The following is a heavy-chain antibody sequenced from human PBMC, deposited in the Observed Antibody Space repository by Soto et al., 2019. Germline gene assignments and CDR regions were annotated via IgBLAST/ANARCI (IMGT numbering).Heavy chain of an antibody. D-gene: IGHD3-16*01. V-gene: IGHV3-30-3*01. CDR1: GFTFSSYA. J-gene: IGHJ4*02. Sequence: QVQLVESGGGVVQPGRSLRLSCAASGFTFSSYAMHWVRQAPGKGLEWVAVISYDGSNKYYADSVKGRFTISRDNSKNTLDLQMNSLRAEDTAGYYCAREEGGGFDYWGQGTLVTVSS. CDR2: ISYDGSNK. CDR3: AREEGGGFDY.